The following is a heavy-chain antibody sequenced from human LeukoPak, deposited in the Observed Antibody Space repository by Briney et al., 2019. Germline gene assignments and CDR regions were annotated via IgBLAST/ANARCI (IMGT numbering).Heavy chain of an antibody. Sequence: GGSLRLSCAASGLAFTTSAMNWVRQTPGKGLEWLSFISSSNNAIYYGDSVRGRFTISRDNAKNSLYLQMNSLRAEDTAIYFCARGRDHAFDIWGQGTGVTVSS. J-gene: IGHJ3*02. CDR2: ISSSNNAI. CDR3: ARGRDHAFDI. V-gene: IGHV3-48*01. CDR1: GLAFTTSA.